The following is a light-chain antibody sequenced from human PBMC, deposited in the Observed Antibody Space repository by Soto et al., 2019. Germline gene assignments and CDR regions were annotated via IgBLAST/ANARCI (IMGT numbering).Light chain of an antibody. CDR2: GAS. J-gene: IGKJ2*01. V-gene: IGKV3-15*01. CDR3: QQDNSCPFT. Sequence: EIVMTQSPATLSVSPGERATLSCRASQSVSSNLAWYQQKPGQAPRLLIYGASTRSTGIPARFSGSGSGTEFTLTISSLQSEDFATYYCQQDNSCPFTFGQGTKLEIK. CDR1: QSVSSN.